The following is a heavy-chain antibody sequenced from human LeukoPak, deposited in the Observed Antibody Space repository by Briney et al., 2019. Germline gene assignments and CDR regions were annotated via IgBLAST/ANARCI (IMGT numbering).Heavy chain of an antibody. CDR3: ARGLSYYGSGSYRGRVYYFDY. V-gene: IGHV3-13*01. J-gene: IGHJ4*02. Sequence: GGSLRLSCAASGFTFSSYDMHWVRQATGKGLEWVSAIGTAGDTYYPGSVKGRFTISRGNAKNSLYLQMNSLRAGDTAVYYCARGLSYYGSGSYRGRVYYFDYWGQGTLVTVSS. CDR1: GFTFSSYD. CDR2: IGTAGDT. D-gene: IGHD3-10*01.